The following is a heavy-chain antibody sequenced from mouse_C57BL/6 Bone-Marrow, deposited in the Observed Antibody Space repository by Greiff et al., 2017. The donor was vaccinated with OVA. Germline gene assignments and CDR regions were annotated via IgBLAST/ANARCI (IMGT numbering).Heavy chain of an antibody. CDR2: IHPNSGST. CDR1: GYTFTSYW. V-gene: IGHV1-64*01. Sequence: VQLQQPGAELVKPGASVTLSCKASGYTFTSYWMHWVKQRPGQGLEWIGMIHPNSGSTNYNEKFKSKATLTVDKSSSTAYMQLSSLTSEDSAVYDCAAYYGSSSWYFDVWGTGTTVTVSS. J-gene: IGHJ1*03. D-gene: IGHD1-1*01. CDR3: AAYYGSSSWYFDV.